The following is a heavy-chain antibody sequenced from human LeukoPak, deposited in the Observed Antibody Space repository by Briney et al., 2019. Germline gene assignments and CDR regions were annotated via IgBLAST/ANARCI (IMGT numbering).Heavy chain of an antibody. CDR3: AKDPNGDFVGAFDS. V-gene: IGHV3-23*01. CDR2: ISGSGHLI. D-gene: IGHD4-17*01. Sequence: GGSLRLSCEASGFTFSAYAMVWVRQAPGRGLEWVSGISGSGHLIYYADSVKDRFAISRDNSKNTLYLQMTSLRAEDAAMYYCAKDPNGDFVGAFDSWGQGTNVIVSS. CDR1: GFTFSAYA. J-gene: IGHJ3*01.